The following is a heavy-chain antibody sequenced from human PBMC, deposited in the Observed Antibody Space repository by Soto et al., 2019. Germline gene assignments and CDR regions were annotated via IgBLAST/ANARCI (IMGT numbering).Heavy chain of an antibody. CDR1: GDSISSSNW. D-gene: IGHD3-10*01. Sequence: PSETLSLTCAVSGDSISSSNWWSWVRQPPGKGLEWIGEIYHSGSTNYNPSLKSRVIISVDKSKNQFSLKLSSVTAADTAVYYCARATSTRYGSGSYYNVKKDYYYYGMDVWGQGTTVTVSS. CDR3: ARATSTRYGSGSYYNVKKDYYYYGMDV. V-gene: IGHV4-4*02. CDR2: IYHSGST. J-gene: IGHJ6*02.